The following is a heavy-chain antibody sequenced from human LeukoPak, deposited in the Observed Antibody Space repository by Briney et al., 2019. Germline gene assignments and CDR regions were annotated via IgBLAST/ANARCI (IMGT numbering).Heavy chain of an antibody. J-gene: IGHJ6*04. Sequence: PSGTLSLTCAVSSVSIRSNNWWSWVRQPPGKGLEWIGEIYHSGSTNYNPSLKSRVTISAGTSKNQLSLKLSSVTAADTAVYYCVRVPFAFYGMEVWGKGTTVSVSS. V-gene: IGHV4-4*02. CDR1: SVSIRSNNW. D-gene: IGHD4/OR15-4a*01. CDR2: IYHSGST. CDR3: VRVPFAFYGMEV.